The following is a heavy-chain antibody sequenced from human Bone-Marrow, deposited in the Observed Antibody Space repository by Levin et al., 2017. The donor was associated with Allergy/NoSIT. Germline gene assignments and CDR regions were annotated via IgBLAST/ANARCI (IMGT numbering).Heavy chain of an antibody. CDR2: IYYSGST. CDR3: ATNYGEVGYYYYYYMDV. J-gene: IGHJ6*03. V-gene: IGHV4-31*03. Sequence: SQTLSLTCTVSGGSISSGGYYWSWIRQHPGKGLEWIGYIYYSGSTYYNPSLKSRVTISVDTSKNQFSLKLSSVTAADTAVYYCATNYGEVGYYYYYYMDVWGKGTTVTVSS. CDR1: GGSISSGGYY. D-gene: IGHD4-17*01.